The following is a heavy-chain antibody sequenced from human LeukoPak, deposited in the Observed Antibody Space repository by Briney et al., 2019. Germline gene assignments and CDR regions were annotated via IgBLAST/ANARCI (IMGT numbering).Heavy chain of an antibody. CDR3: ARPIAAAGNDAFDI. CDR1: GGTFSSYA. J-gene: IGHJ3*02. V-gene: IGHV1-69*05. Sequence: SVKVSCKASGGTFSSYAISWVRQAPGQGLEWMGRIIPIFGTANYAQKSQGRVTITTDESTSTAYMELSSLRSEDTAVYYCARPIAAAGNDAFDIWGQGTMVTVSS. D-gene: IGHD6-13*01. CDR2: IIPIFGTA.